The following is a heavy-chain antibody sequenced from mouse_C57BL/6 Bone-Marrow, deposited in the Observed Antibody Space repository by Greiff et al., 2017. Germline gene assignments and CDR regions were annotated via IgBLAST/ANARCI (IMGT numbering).Heavy chain of an antibody. CDR1: GYTFTSYW. CDR3: ASGLRRWYFDV. Sequence: QVQLQQSGAELAKPGASVKLSCKASGYTFTSYWMHWVKQRPGQGLEWIGYINPSSGYTKYNQKFKDKATLTADKSSSTAYMQLSSLTYDDSAVYYCASGLRRWYFDVWGTGTTVTVSS. V-gene: IGHV1-7*01. D-gene: IGHD2-4*01. CDR2: INPSSGYT. J-gene: IGHJ1*03.